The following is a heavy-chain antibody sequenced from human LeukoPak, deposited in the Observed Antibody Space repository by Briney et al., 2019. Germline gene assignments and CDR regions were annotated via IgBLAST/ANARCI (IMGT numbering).Heavy chain of an antibody. CDR3: ASRLGYYYGMDV. J-gene: IGHJ6*02. D-gene: IGHD6-25*01. CDR1: GFTFSSYA. V-gene: IGHV3-23*01. CDR2: ISGSGGST. Sequence: GGSLRFSCAASGFTFSSYAMSWVRQAPGKGLEWVSAISGSGGSTYYADSVKGRFTISRDNSKNTLYLQMNSLRAEDTAVYYCASRLGYYYGMDVWGQRTTVTVSS.